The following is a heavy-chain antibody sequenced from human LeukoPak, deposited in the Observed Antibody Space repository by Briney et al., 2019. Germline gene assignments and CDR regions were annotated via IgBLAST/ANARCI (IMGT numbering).Heavy chain of an antibody. Sequence: SSESLSLTCTVSGGSIGSSSYYWGWIRQPPGKGLEWFGSIYYSGNTYYNPSLKSRLTISVDTSKNQFSLKLSSVTAADTAVYFCARHTHYFDTSGYRLDYWGQGTLVTVSS. D-gene: IGHD3-22*01. V-gene: IGHV4-39*01. CDR2: IYYSGNT. CDR1: GGSIGSSSYY. J-gene: IGHJ4*02. CDR3: ARHTHYFDTSGYRLDY.